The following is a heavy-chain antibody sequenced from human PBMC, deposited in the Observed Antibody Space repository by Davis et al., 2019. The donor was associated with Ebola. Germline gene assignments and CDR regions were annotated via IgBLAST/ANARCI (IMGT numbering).Heavy chain of an antibody. CDR2: IIPIFGTA. V-gene: IGHV1-69*13. D-gene: IGHD1-1*01. CDR3: ARGLRDPRPGYYYGMDV. J-gene: IGHJ6*02. CDR1: GGTFSSYA. Sequence: AASVKVSCKASGGTFSSYAISWVRQAPGQGLEWMGGIIPIFGTANYAQKFQGRVTITADESTSTAYMELSSLRSEDTAVYYCARGLRDPRPGYYYGMDVWGQGTTVTVSS.